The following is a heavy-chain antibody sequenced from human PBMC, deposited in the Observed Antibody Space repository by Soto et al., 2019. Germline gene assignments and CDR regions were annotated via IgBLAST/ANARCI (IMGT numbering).Heavy chain of an antibody. CDR2: ISGSGGST. D-gene: IGHD3-3*01. CDR3: AKLGITIFGVVIPLRSGFDY. CDR1: GFTFSSYA. V-gene: IGHV3-23*01. Sequence: PGGSLRLSCAASGFTFSSYAMSWVRQAPGKGLEWVSAISGSGGSTYYADSVKGRFTISRDNSKNTLYLQMNSLRAEDTAVYYCAKLGITIFGVVIPLRSGFDYWGQGTLVTVSS. J-gene: IGHJ4*02.